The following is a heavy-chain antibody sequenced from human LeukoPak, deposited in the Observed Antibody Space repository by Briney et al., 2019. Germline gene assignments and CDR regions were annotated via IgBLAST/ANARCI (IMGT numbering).Heavy chain of an antibody. D-gene: IGHD3-10*01. CDR1: GYTFTSYY. CDR3: ARAPGYYGSGSYGGGDY. V-gene: IGHV1-46*01. J-gene: IGHJ4*02. Sequence: ASVKVSCKASGYTFTSYYMHWVRQAPGQGLEWMGIINPSGGSTSYAQKFQGRVTMTRDMSTSTVYMELSSLRSEDTAVYYCARAPGYYGSGSYGGGDYWGQGTLVTVSS. CDR2: INPSGGST.